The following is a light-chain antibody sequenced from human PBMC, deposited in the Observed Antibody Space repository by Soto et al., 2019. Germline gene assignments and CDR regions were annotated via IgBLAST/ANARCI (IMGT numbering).Light chain of an antibody. Sequence: QSVLTQPPSVSGAPGQRVTISCTGSSSNIGAGYDVHWYQQLPGTVPKLLIYGNSNRPSGVPDRFSGSKSGTSASLAISGLQAEDEAHYYCQSYDSSLTGSVVFGGGTKLTVL. CDR2: GNS. J-gene: IGLJ2*01. CDR3: QSYDSSLTGSVV. V-gene: IGLV1-40*01. CDR1: SSNIGAGYD.